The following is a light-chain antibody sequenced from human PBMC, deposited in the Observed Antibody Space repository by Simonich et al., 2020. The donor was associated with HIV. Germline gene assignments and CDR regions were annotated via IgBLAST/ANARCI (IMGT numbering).Light chain of an antibody. J-gene: IGLJ3*02. CDR1: SSDVGRYNY. Sequence: QSALTQPASVSGSPGQSITISCTGTSSDVGRYNYVSWYQQHPGKAPNLMIYDVNKPPSGVSNRFSGSKSGNTASLTISGLQAEDEADYYCSSYTSSSTWVFGGGTKLTVL. CDR2: DVN. CDR3: SSYTSSSTWV. V-gene: IGLV2-14*01.